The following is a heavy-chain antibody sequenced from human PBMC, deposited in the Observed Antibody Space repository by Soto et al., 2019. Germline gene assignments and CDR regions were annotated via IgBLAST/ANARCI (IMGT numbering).Heavy chain of an antibody. Sequence: GGSLRLSCTASGFTFGDYAMSWFRQAPEKGLEWVGFIRSKAYGGTTEYAASVKGRFTISRDDSKSIAYLQMNSLKTEDTAVYYCTRDIVVVPAATRYYYYYYGMDVWGQGTTVIVSS. V-gene: IGHV3-49*03. CDR3: TRDIVVVPAATRYYYYYYGMDV. D-gene: IGHD2-2*01. J-gene: IGHJ6*02. CDR1: GFTFGDYA. CDR2: IRSKAYGGTT.